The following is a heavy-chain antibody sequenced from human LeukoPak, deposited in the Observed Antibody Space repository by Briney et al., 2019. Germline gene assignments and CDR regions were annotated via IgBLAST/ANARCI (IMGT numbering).Heavy chain of an antibody. Sequence: GGSLRLSCTASGFTFSSYGMHWVRQAPGKGLEWVAFTRSDGGDKRYADSVKGRFTISRDNSKNTLYLQLNSLRPEDTAVYYCAQDHCSGGRCSGNPGYWGQGTLVTVSS. CDR1: GFTFSSYG. J-gene: IGHJ4*02. CDR3: AQDHCSGGRCSGNPGY. D-gene: IGHD2-15*01. CDR2: TRSDGGDK. V-gene: IGHV3-30*02.